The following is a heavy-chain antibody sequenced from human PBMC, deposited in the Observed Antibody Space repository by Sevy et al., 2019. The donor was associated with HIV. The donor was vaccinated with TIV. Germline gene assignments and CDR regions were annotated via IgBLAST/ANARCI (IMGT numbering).Heavy chain of an antibody. V-gene: IGHV3-7*03. CDR2: IKQDGSEK. Sequence: GESLKISCAASGFTFSSYWMSWVRQAPGKGLEWVANIKQDGSEKYYVASVKGRFTISRDNAKNSLYLQMNSLRAEDTAVYYCSRDHSSSSLDYWGQGTLVTVSS. CDR1: GFTFSSYW. D-gene: IGHD6-6*01. J-gene: IGHJ4*02. CDR3: SRDHSSSSLDY.